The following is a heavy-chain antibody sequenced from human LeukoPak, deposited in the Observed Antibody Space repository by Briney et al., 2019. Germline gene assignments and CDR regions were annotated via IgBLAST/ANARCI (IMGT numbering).Heavy chain of an antibody. J-gene: IGHJ4*02. CDR2: ISWNSGSI. CDR3: AKDTRTGYYNPLFDY. Sequence: GGSLRLTCPASGFTFDDYAMHWVRQAPGKGLEWVSGISWNSGSIGYADSVKGRFTISRDNAKNSLYLQMNSLRAEDTALYYCAKDTRTGYYNPLFDYWGQGTLVTVSS. D-gene: IGHD3/OR15-3a*01. CDR1: GFTFDDYA. V-gene: IGHV3-9*01.